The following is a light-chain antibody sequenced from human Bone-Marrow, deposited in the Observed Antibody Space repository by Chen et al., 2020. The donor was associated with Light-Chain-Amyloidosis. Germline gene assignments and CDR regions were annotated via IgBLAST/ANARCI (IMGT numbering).Light chain of an antibody. CDR3: SSYTSSSTLV. Sequence: QSALTQPASVSGSPGQSIIISCTGTSSDVCGYYYVSWYHKHPGKAPKLLIFDVSNLPSGVSTRFSGSKSSNTATVTISGLQAEDEADYYCSSYTSSSTLVFGGGTKLTVL. CDR2: DVS. J-gene: IGLJ2*01. V-gene: IGLV2-14*03. CDR1: SSDVCGYYY.